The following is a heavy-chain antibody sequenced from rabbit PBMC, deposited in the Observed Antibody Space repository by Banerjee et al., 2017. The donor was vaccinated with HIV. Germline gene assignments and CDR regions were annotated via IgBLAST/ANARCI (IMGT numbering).Heavy chain of an antibody. CDR2: IYSSNGDK. Sequence: QEQLVESGGGLVQPEGSLTLTCKASGSDFSSNAMCWVRQAPGKGLELIACIYSSNGDKWYASWVNGRFTISRSTSLNTVDLKMTSLTVADTATYFCARGDAGFGYGNFWGQGTLVTVS. CDR3: ARGDAGFGYGNF. J-gene: IGHJ6*01. CDR1: GSDFSSNA. V-gene: IGHV1S47*01. D-gene: IGHD6-1*01.